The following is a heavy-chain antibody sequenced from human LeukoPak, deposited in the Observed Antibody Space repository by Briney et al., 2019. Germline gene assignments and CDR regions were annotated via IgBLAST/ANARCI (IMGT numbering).Heavy chain of an antibody. CDR1: GGSFSGYY. CDR2: INHSGST. J-gene: IGHJ6*02. CDR3: ARRSIAAPMDV. Sequence: PSETLSLTCAVYGGSFSGYYWSWIRQPPGKGLEWIGEINHSGSTNYNPSLKSRVTISVDTSKNQFSLKLSSVTAADTAVYYCARRSIAAPMDVWGQGTTVTVSS. V-gene: IGHV4-34*01. D-gene: IGHD6-6*01.